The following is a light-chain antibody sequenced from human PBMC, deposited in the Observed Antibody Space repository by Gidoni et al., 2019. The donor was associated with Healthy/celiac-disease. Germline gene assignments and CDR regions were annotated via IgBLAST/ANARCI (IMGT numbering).Light chain of an antibody. CDR2: QDS. Sequence: SYELTQPPSASVSPGQTASITCSGDKLGDKYACWYQQKPGQSPVLVIYQDSTRPSGIPERFSGSNSGNTATLTISGTQAMDEADYYCQAWDSSTGVVFGGGTKLTVL. CDR3: QAWDSSTGVV. CDR1: KLGDKY. V-gene: IGLV3-1*01. J-gene: IGLJ2*01.